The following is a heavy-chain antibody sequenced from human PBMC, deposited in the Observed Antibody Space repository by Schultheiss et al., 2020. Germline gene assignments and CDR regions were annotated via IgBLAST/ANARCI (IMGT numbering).Heavy chain of an antibody. CDR3: AKEVAPYSSGWYLFDY. V-gene: IGHV3-30*18. D-gene: IGHD6-19*01. CDR1: GFTFSSYG. J-gene: IGHJ4*02. Sequence: GESLKISCAASGFTFSSYGMHWVRQAPGKGLEWVAVISYDGSNKYYADSVKGRFTISRDNSKNTLYLQMNSLRAEDTAVYYCAKEVAPYSSGWYLFDYWGQGTLVTVS. CDR2: ISYDGSNK.